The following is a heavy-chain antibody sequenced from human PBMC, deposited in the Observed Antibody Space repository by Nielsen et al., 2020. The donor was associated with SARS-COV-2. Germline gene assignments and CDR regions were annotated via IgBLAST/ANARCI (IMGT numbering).Heavy chain of an antibody. CDR3: ARDSYSYGYDY. V-gene: IGHV3-21*01. CDR1: GFTFSSYS. J-gene: IGHJ4*02. D-gene: IGHD5-18*01. CDR2: ISSSSSYI. Sequence: GESLKISCAASGFTFSSYSMNWVRQAPGKGLEWVSSISSSSSYIYYADSVKGRFTISRDNAKNSLYLQMSSLRAEDTAVYYCARDSYSYGYDYWGQGTLVTVSS.